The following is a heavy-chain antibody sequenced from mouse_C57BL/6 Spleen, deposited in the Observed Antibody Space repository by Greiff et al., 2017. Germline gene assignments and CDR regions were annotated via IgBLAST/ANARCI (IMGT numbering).Heavy chain of an antibody. J-gene: IGHJ2*01. V-gene: IGHV5-12*01. CDR3: ARHRGYGYDLGD. CDR2: ISNGGGST. Sequence: EVKVVESGGGLVQPGGSLKLSCAASGFTFSDYYMYWVRQTPEKRLEWVAYISNGGGSTYYPDTVKGRFTISRDNAKNTLYLQMSRLKSEDTAMYYCARHRGYGYDLGDGGQGTTVTVAS. D-gene: IGHD2-14*01. CDR1: GFTFSDYY.